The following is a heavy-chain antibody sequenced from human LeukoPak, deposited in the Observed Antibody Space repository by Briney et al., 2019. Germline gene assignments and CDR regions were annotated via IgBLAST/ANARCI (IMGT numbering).Heavy chain of an antibody. CDR1: GGSIRGSSYY. D-gene: IGHD7-27*01. V-gene: IGHV4-39*01. J-gene: IGHJ4*02. Sequence: SETLSLTCTVSGGSIRGSSYYWGWIRQPPGMRLEWIGSIYYSGDTYYNPSLKSRVTISVDTSKNQFSLKLTSVTAADTAVYYCARHRPPNWETPLDCWSQGTLVTVSS. CDR3: ARHRPPNWETPLDC. CDR2: IYYSGDT.